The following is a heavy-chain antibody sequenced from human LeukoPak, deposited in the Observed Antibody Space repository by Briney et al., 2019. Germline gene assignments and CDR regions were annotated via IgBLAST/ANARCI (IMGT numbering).Heavy chain of an antibody. CDR2: IYYSGST. J-gene: IGHJ5*02. CDR1: GGSISSSSYY. CDR3: ARLGDTAMVNWFDP. V-gene: IGHV4-39*02. Sequence: SETLSLTCTVSGGSISSSSYYWGWIRQPPGKGLEWIGSIYYSGSTYYNPSLKSRVTISVDTSKNHFSLQLSSVTAADTAVYYCARLGDTAMVNWFDPWGQGTLVTVST. D-gene: IGHD5-18*01.